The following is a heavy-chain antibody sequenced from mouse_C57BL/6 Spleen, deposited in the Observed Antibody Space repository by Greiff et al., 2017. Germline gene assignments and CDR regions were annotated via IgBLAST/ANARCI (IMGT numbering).Heavy chain of an antibody. CDR1: GFSLSTSGMG. Sequence: QVTLKESGPGILQSSQTLSLTCSFSGFSLSTSGMGVSWIRQPSGKGLEWLAHIYWDDDKRYNTSLKSRLTISKDTSRNQVFLKITSVDTADTATYYCAVRGPWFAYWGQGTLVTVSA. CDR3: AVRGPWFAY. V-gene: IGHV8-12*01. CDR2: IYWDDDK. J-gene: IGHJ3*01.